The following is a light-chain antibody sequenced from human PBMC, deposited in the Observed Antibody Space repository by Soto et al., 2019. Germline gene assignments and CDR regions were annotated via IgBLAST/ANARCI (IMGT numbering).Light chain of an antibody. J-gene: IGLJ1*01. CDR1: SXDVGGYNY. CDR3: SSYAGSINV. CDR2: EVN. V-gene: IGLV2-8*01. Sequence: QSALTQPPSASGAPGQSVAISCTGTSXDVGGYNYVSWYQQHPGKAPKLMIYEVNKRPSGVPDRFSGSKSGNTASLTVSGLQAEDEADYYCSSYAGSINVFGTGTKVTVL.